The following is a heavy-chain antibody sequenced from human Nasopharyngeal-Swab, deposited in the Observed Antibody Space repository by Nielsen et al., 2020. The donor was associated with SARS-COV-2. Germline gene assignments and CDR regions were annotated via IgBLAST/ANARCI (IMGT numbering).Heavy chain of an antibody. V-gene: IGHV3-7*01. CDR2: IKQDGSEK. CDR3: ARDLRLAVAGTDWFDP. CDR1: GFTFSNYW. D-gene: IGHD6-13*01. J-gene: IGHJ5*02. Sequence: GGSLRLSCAASGFTFSNYWMCWVRQAPGRGLEWVANIKQDGSEKYYVDSVKGRFTISRDNANNSLYLQMNSLRVEDTAVYYCARDLRLAVAGTDWFDPWGQGTLVTVSS.